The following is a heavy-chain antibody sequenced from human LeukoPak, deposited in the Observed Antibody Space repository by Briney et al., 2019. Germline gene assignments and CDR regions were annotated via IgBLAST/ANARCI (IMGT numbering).Heavy chain of an antibody. CDR3: ASRMVIVGATRGGAFDI. Sequence: KDGESLKISCKGSGYSFTSYWIGWVRQMPGKGLEWMGIIYPGDSDTRYSPSFQGQVTISADKSISTAYLQWSSLKASDTAMYYCASRMVIVGATRGGAFDIWGQGTMVTVSS. J-gene: IGHJ3*02. D-gene: IGHD1-26*01. V-gene: IGHV5-51*01. CDR2: IYPGDSDT. CDR1: GYSFTSYW.